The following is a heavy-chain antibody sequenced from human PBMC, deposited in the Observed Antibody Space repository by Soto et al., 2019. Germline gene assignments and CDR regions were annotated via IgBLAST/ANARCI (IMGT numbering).Heavy chain of an antibody. V-gene: IGHV4-30-2*01. J-gene: IGHJ4*02. Sequence: SETLSLTCAVSGGSISSGGYSWSWIRQPPGKGLEWIGYIYRSGSTNYNSSLESRVTISIDRSKNQISLKLSSVTAADTAIYYCATIHYWGQGTLVTVSS. CDR1: GGSISSGGYS. CDR2: IYRSGST. CDR3: ATIHY.